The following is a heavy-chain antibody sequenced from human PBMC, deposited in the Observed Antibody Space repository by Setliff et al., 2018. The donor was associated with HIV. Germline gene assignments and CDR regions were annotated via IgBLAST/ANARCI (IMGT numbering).Heavy chain of an antibody. Sequence: ETLSLTCTVSGGSISSSSYYWGWIRQPPGKGLEWVANIKEDGSEKYYVDSVKGRFTISRDNAKNSLYVQMNSLRAEDTAVYYCARDYVDTAMGGIYFDYWGQGTLVTVSS. CDR1: GGSISSSSYY. CDR2: IKEDGSEK. CDR3: ARDYVDTAMGGIYFDY. D-gene: IGHD5-18*01. J-gene: IGHJ4*02. V-gene: IGHV3-7*01.